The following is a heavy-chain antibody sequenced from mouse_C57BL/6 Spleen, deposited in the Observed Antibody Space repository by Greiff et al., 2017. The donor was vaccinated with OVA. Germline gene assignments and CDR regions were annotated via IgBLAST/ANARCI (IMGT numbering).Heavy chain of an antibody. Sequence: QVQLQQSGPELVKPGASVKLSCKASGYTFTSYDINWVKQRPGQGLEWIGWIYPRDGSTKYNEKFKGKATLTVDTSSSTAYMELHILTSEDSAVYFCARGGSSWPFAYWGQGTLVTVSA. CDR1: GYTFTSYD. CDR3: ARGGSSWPFAY. J-gene: IGHJ3*01. CDR2: IYPRDGST. D-gene: IGHD1-1*01. V-gene: IGHV1-85*01.